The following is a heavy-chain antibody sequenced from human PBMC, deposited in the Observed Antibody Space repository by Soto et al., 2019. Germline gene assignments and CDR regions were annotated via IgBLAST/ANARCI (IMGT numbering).Heavy chain of an antibody. D-gene: IGHD3-22*01. CDR1: GYTFTSYY. J-gene: IGHJ6*01. Sequence: ASVKVSCEASGYTFTSYYMHWVRQAPGRGLEWMGIINPSGGSTSYAQKFQGRVTMTRDTSTSTVYMELSSLRSEDTAVYYCARDSRYYYDIIGYYPTYHYDLMAFRGQRSTVTGS. CDR2: INPSGGST. CDR3: ARDSRYYYDIIGYYPTYHYDLMAF. V-gene: IGHV1-46*01.